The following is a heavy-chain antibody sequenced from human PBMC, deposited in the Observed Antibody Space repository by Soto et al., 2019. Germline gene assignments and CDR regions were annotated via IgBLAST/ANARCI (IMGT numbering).Heavy chain of an antibody. V-gene: IGHV1-18*01. J-gene: IGHJ5*02. D-gene: IGHD2-15*01. Sequence: QVPLVQSGAEVKKPGASVKVSCKASGYTFTSYGISWVRQAPGQGLEWMGWISAYNGNTNYAQKLQGRVTMTTDTSTSTAYMELRSLRSDDTAVYYCARDLANYCSGGSCYGGRFDPWGQGTLVIVSS. CDR2: ISAYNGNT. CDR1: GYTFTSYG. CDR3: ARDLANYCSGGSCYGGRFDP.